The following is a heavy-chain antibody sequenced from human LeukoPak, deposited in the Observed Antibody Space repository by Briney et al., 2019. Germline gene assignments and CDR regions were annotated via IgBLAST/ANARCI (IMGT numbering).Heavy chain of an antibody. CDR1: GGSISSYY. CDR2: IYTSGST. Sequence: SETLSLTCTVSGGSISSYYWSWIRQPAGKGLEWIGRIYTSGSTNYNPSPKSRVTISVDTSKNQFSLKLSSVTAADTAVYYCARGSSYNYDFWSGYYLDYWGQGTLVTVSS. CDR3: ARGSSYNYDFWSGYYLDY. J-gene: IGHJ4*02. V-gene: IGHV4-4*07. D-gene: IGHD3-3*01.